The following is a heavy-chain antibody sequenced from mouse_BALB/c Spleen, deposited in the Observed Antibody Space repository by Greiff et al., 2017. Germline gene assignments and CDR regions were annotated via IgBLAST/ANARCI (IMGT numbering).Heavy chain of an antibody. CDR2: ITYSGST. D-gene: IGHD2-14*01. J-gene: IGHJ4*01. CDR3: ARGVRPYAMDY. Sequence: EVQLVESGPGLVKPSQSLSLTCTATGYSITSDYAWNWIRQFPGNNLEWMGYITYSGSTSYNPSLKSRISITRDTSKNQFYLQLNSVTTEDTATYYCARGVRPYAMDYWGQGTSVTVSS. CDR1: GYSITSDYA. V-gene: IGHV3-2*02.